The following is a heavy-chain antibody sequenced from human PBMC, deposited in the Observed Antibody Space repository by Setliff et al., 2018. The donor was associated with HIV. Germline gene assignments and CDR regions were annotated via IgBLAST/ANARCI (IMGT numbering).Heavy chain of an antibody. J-gene: IGHJ4*02. Sequence: ASVKVSCKASGGDFRNYAISWVRQAPGQGLEWVGGILPLLNPPNFAQRFEGRVTLTADETTRTVYMDFTSLRPDDTAVYYCAILGRRYCNHYTARFYETAGGDSGLETADYWGPRTLVTVSS. D-gene: IGHD2-21*02. CDR1: GGDFRNYA. CDR3: AILGRRYCNHYTARFYETAGGDSGLETADY. CDR2: ILPLLNPP. V-gene: IGHV1-69*13.